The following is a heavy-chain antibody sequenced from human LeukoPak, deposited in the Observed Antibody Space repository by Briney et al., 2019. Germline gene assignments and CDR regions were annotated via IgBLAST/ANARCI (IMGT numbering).Heavy chain of an antibody. CDR3: ARDWTGSSSWYYFDY. D-gene: IGHD6-13*01. CDR2: INAGNGNT. V-gene: IGHV1-3*01. Sequence: ASVKVSCKASGYTFTSYAMHWVRQAPAQRLEWMGWINAGNGNTKYSQEFQGRVTITRDTSASTAYMELSSLRSDDTAVYYCARDWTGSSSWYYFDYWGQGTLVTVSS. CDR1: GYTFTSYA. J-gene: IGHJ4*02.